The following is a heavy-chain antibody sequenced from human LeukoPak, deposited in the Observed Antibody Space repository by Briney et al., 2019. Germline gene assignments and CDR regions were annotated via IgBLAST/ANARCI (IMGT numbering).Heavy chain of an antibody. Sequence: GGSLRLSCAASGFTFSNDAIHWVRQSPVKGLEWVAVIWNDGSNRYNVDSVKGRFTISRDNSKNTVYLHINSLTADDTAVYYCARVHCSTTNCYENYFDYWGQGTLVTVSS. CDR1: GFTFSNDA. CDR3: ARVHCSTTNCYENYFDY. V-gene: IGHV3-33*01. D-gene: IGHD2-2*01. CDR2: IWNDGSNR. J-gene: IGHJ4*02.